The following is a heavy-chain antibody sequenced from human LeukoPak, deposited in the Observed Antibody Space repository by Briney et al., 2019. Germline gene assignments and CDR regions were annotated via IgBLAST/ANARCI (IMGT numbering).Heavy chain of an antibody. D-gene: IGHD6-19*01. V-gene: IGHV4-4*02. Sequence: PSETLSLTCAVSGGSISSSNWWSWVRQPPGKGLEWIGEIYHSGSTNYNSSLKSRVTISVDKSKNQFSLKLSSVTAADTAVYYCARAPYEAVAVYYFDYWGQGTLVTVSS. CDR1: GGSISSSNW. CDR3: ARAPYEAVAVYYFDY. J-gene: IGHJ4*02. CDR2: IYHSGST.